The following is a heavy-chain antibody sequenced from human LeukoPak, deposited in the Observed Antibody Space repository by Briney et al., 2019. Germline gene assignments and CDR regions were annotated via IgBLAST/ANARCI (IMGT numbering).Heavy chain of an antibody. Sequence: GESLKISCKGSGFSFTRYWIGWVRQMPGKGLEWMGIIYPGDSDTRYSPSFQGQVTISADKSISTAYLQWSSLKASDTAMYYCARAKYCSSTSCYMSDYWGQGTLVTVSS. J-gene: IGHJ4*02. CDR3: ARAKYCSSTSCYMSDY. V-gene: IGHV5-51*01. CDR2: IYPGDSDT. D-gene: IGHD2-2*02. CDR1: GFSFTRYW.